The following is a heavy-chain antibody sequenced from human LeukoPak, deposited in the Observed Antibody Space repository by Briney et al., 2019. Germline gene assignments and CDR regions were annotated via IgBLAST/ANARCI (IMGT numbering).Heavy chain of an antibody. CDR2: IYTSGST. CDR3: ASGSPHYYDSSGSYVGFDY. D-gene: IGHD3-22*01. CDR1: GGSISSYY. V-gene: IGHV4-4*07. Sequence: SETLSLTCTVSGGSISSYYWSWIRQPAGKGLEWIGRIYTSGSTNYNPSLKSRVTMSVDTSKNQSSLKLSSVTAADTAVYYCASGSPHYYDSSGSYVGFDYWGQGTLVTVSS. J-gene: IGHJ4*02.